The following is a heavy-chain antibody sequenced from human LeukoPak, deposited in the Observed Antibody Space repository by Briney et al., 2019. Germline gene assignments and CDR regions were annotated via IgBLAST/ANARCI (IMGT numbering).Heavy chain of an antibody. J-gene: IGHJ6*02. Sequence: GASVKLPCKASGYTFTSYGISWVRQAPGQGLEWMGWISAYNGNTNYAQKLQGRVTMTTDTSTSTAYMELRSLRSDDTVVYYRARDAAEAMVRGRGYYYYGMDVWGQGTTVTVSS. CDR3: ARDAAEAMVRGRGYYYYGMDV. CDR2: ISAYNGNT. CDR1: GYTFTSYG. D-gene: IGHD3-10*01. V-gene: IGHV1-18*01.